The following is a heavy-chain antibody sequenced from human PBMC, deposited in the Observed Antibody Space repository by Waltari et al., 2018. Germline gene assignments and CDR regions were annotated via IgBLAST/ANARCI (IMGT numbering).Heavy chain of an antibody. CDR3: AHFPGV. Sequence: EVQLVESGGGLVPPGGSLGPPWSAPGLTVGNNFMTWVRRAPGKGLECVALIYSGGTSYYADSVKGRFTISRDSSKNTVSLQMNILTAGDTAVYYCAHFPGVWGQGTMVTVSS. CDR2: IYSGGTS. J-gene: IGHJ3*01. CDR1: GLTVGNNF. V-gene: IGHV3-66*01.